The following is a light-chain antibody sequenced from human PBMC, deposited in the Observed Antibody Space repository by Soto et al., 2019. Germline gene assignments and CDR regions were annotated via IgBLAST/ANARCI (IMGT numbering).Light chain of an antibody. Sequence: PGQSITISCTGTNNLVSWYQQHPGKAPKVVVYEGTKRPSGVSNRFSGSNSGGTASLTISGLQAKDEASYFCCAYVGARSYVFGPGTKVTVL. V-gene: IGLV2-23*01. CDR1: NNL. J-gene: IGLJ1*01. CDR2: EGT. CDR3: CAYVGARSYV.